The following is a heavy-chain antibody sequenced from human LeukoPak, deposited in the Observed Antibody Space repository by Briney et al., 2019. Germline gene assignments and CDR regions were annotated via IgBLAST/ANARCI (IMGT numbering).Heavy chain of an antibody. V-gene: IGHV1-69*04. D-gene: IGHD3-22*01. J-gene: IGHJ4*02. CDR1: GGTFSSYA. CDR2: IIPILGIA. Sequence: ALVKVSCKASGGTFSSYAISWVRQAPGQGLEWMGRIIPILGIANYVQKFQGRVTMTADKSTSTAYMELSSLRSEDTAVYYCARAPLYYYDSSGYYDHFDYWGQGTLVTVSS. CDR3: ARAPLYYYDSSGYYDHFDY.